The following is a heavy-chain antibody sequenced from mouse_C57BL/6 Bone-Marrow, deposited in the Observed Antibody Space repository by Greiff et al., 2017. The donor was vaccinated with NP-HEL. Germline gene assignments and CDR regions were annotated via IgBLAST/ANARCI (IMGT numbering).Heavy chain of an antibody. CDR2: INPNNGGT. CDR1: GYTFTDYN. CDR3: ARWDDYDDYFDY. Sequence: VQLQQSGPELVKPGASVKIPCKASGYTFTDYNMDWVKQSHGKSLEWIGDINPNNGGTIYNQKFKGKATLTVDKSSSTAYMERRSLTAEDTAVYYGARWDDYDDYFDYWGQGTTLTVSS. V-gene: IGHV1-18*01. D-gene: IGHD2-4*01. J-gene: IGHJ2*01.